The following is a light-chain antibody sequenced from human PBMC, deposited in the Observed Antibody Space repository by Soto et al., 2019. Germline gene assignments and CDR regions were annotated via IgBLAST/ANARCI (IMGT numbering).Light chain of an antibody. CDR2: DVT. V-gene: IGLV2-14*01. Sequence: QSVLTQPASVSGPPGQSITISCTGTSSDVGAYNYVSWYQHHPGKAPRLVIYDVTNRPSGISDRFSGSKSGNTASLTISGLLAEDEGDYYCTSYTSISTYVFGTGTKVTVL. CDR3: TSYTSISTYV. J-gene: IGLJ1*01. CDR1: SSDVGAYNY.